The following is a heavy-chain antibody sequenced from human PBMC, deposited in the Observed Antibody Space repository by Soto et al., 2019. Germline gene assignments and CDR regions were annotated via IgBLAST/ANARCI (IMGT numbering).Heavy chain of an antibody. CDR3: ARGPLWLYLRESGGVSGHNNGLMDGMDV. J-gene: IGHJ6*02. D-gene: IGHD3-16*01. Sequence: PSETLSLTCAFYGGSFSGYYWIWIRQPPGKGLEWIGEINHSGSTNYNPSLKSRVTISVDTSKNQFSLKLSSVTAADTAVYYCARGPLWLYLRESGGVSGHNNGLMDGMDVWDQGTTVTVSS. CDR2: INHSGST. V-gene: IGHV4-34*01. CDR1: GGSFSGYY.